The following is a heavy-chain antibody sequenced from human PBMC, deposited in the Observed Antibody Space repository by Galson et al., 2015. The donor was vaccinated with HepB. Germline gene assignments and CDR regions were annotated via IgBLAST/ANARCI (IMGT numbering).Heavy chain of an antibody. CDR3: AGSVTTSFDY. Sequence: QSGAEAIKPGESLKISCKGSGYSFTSYWIGWVRQMPGKGLEWMGVIYPDDSETSYSPSFQGQVTISVDKSTSTAYLQWSSLKASDTAMYYCAGSVTTSFDYWGQGSLVTVSS. D-gene: IGHD4-17*01. CDR1: GYSFTSYW. J-gene: IGHJ4*02. CDR2: IYPDDSET. V-gene: IGHV5-51*01.